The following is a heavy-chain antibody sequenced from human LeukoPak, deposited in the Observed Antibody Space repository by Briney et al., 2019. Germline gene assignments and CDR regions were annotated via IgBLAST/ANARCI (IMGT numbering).Heavy chain of an antibody. Sequence: PGRSLRLSCAASGFTFSSYGMHWVRQAPGKGLEWVAVISYDGSNKYYADSVKGRFTISRDNSKNTLYLQMNSLRAEDTAVYYCASLFHGSGSYFWEDYWGQGTLVTVSS. CDR3: ASLFHGSGSYFWEDY. CDR2: ISYDGSNK. D-gene: IGHD3-10*01. CDR1: GFTFSSYG. V-gene: IGHV3-30*03. J-gene: IGHJ4*02.